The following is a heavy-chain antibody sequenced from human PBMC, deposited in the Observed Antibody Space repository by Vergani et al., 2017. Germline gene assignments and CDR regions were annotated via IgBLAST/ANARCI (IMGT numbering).Heavy chain of an antibody. V-gene: IGHV3-43*02. J-gene: IGHJ4*02. Sequence: EVQLVESGGGVVQPGGSLRSSCAAPGFPFDDYAMNWVRQAPGKGLEWASLISGDGGSTYYADSVKGRFTISRDNSKNSLYLQMNSLRTEDTALYYCAKDIIDSIFEVDYWGQGTLVTVSS. CDR2: ISGDGGST. D-gene: IGHD3-22*01. CDR3: AKDIIDSIFEVDY. CDR1: GFPFDDYA.